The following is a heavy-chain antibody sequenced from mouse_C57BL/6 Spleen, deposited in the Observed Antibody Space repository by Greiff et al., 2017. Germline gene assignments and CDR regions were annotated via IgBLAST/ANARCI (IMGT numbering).Heavy chain of an antibody. V-gene: IGHV1-80*01. D-gene: IGHD2-4*01. Sequence: VQLQQSGAELVKPGASVEISCKASGYAFSSYWMNWVKQRPGKGLEWIGQIYPGDGDTNYNGKFKGKATLTADTSSSTAYMQLSSLTSEDSAVYFCASWGGLRREDYYYAMDYWGQGTSVTVSS. J-gene: IGHJ4*01. CDR3: ASWGGLRREDYYYAMDY. CDR2: IYPGDGDT. CDR1: GYAFSSYW.